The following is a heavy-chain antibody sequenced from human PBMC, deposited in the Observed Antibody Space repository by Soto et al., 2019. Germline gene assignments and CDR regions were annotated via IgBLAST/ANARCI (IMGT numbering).Heavy chain of an antibody. J-gene: IGHJ4*02. V-gene: IGHV4-39*01. D-gene: IGHD2-21*02. CDR2: IYYSGRT. Sequence: SETLSLTCIVSGESISSSSYYWGWIRQPPGKGLEWIGSIYYSGRTYYNPSFKSRVTISIDTSKNQFSLKLSSVTATDTAVYYCARQRTPVVTQAYFDHWGPGALVTVSS. CDR1: GESISSSSYY. CDR3: ARQRTPVVTQAYFDH.